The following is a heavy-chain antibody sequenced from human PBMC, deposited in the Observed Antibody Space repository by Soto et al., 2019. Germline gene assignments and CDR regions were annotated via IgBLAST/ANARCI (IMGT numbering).Heavy chain of an antibody. CDR2: INHSGST. Sequence: QVQLQQWCAVLLKPSETLSLTCAVYCGSFSGYYWSWIRQPPGKGLEWIGEINHSGSTNYNPSLKSRVPMSVDTSKNQFSLKLSSVTAADTAVYYCARTSRFDCWGQGTLVTVSS. V-gene: IGHV4-34*01. J-gene: IGHJ4*02. CDR1: CGSFSGYY. D-gene: IGHD6-6*01. CDR3: ARTSRFDC.